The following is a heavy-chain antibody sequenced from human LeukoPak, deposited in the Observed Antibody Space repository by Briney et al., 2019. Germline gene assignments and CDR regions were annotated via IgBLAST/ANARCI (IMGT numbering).Heavy chain of an antibody. CDR1: GGSIGSSSYY. D-gene: IGHD2-2*01. CDR2: IYYSGST. Sequence: SETLSLTCTVSGGSIGSSSYYWGWIRQPPGKGLEWIGSIYYSGSTYYNPSLKSRVTISVDTSKNQFSLKLSSVTAADTAVYYCARVLIVVVPAALDYWGQGTLVTVSS. CDR3: ARVLIVVVPAALDY. V-gene: IGHV4-39*01. J-gene: IGHJ4*02.